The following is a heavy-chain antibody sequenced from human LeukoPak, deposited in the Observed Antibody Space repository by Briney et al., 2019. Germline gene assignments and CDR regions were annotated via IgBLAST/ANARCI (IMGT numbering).Heavy chain of an antibody. CDR1: GFTFSTYG. D-gene: IGHD1-26*01. V-gene: IGHV3-7*01. CDR2: MNQDGSEA. CDR3: ARASSGRYFLFTDY. J-gene: IGHJ4*02. Sequence: GGSLRLSCAASGFTFSTYGMSWVRQAPGMGLDWVASMNQDGSEAYYVDSVKGRFTISRDNAKSSVYLQVSSLRADDTAVYYCARASSGRYFLFTDYWGQGTLVTVSP.